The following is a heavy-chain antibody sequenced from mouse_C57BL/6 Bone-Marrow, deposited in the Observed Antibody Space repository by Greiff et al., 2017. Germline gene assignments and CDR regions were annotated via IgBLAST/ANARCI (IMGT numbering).Heavy chain of an antibody. CDR3: AREGYYYGSLVV. V-gene: IGHV1-81*01. J-gene: IGHJ1*03. D-gene: IGHD1-1*01. CDR1: GYTFTSYG. Sequence: VQLQQSGAELARPGASVKLSCKASGYTFTSYGISWVKQRTGQGLEWIGEIYPRSGNTYYNEKFKGKATLTADKSSSTSYMELRSLTSEDSAVYFCAREGYYYGSLVVWGTGTTVTVSS. CDR2: IYPRSGNT.